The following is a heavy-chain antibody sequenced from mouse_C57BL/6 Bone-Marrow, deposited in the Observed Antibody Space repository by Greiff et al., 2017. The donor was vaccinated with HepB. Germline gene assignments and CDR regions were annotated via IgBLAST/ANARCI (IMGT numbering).Heavy chain of an antibody. D-gene: IGHD1-1*01. Sequence: VQLQQSGPGLVKPSQSLSLTCSVTGYSITSGYYWNWIRQFPGNKLEWMGYISYDGSNNYNPSLKNRISITRDTSENQFFLKLNSVTTEDTATYYCAITTVVATDYWGQGTSVTVSS. CDR2: ISYDGSN. V-gene: IGHV3-6*01. CDR3: AITTVVATDY. J-gene: IGHJ4*01. CDR1: GYSITSGYY.